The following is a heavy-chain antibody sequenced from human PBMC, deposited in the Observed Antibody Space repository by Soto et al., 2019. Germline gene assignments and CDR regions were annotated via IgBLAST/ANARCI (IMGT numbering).Heavy chain of an antibody. CDR1: GFTFSDSY. V-gene: IGHV3-11*06. CDR3: ARRDGYNYFDF. Sequence: QVQLVESGGGLVKPGGSLRLSCVASGFTFSDSYMSWVRQAPGKGLEWVSYISSTSSFTDYAESVKGRSTISRDNAKNSLFLQMNSLRAEDTALYYCARRDGYNYFDFWGQGTLVSVSS. CDR2: ISSTSSFT. J-gene: IGHJ4*02. D-gene: IGHD5-12*01.